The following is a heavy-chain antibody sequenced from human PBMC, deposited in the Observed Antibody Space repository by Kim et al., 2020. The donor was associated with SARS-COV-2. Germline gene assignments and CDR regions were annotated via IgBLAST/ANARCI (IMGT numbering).Heavy chain of an antibody. CDR3: ASSGPFWSGYYYFDY. J-gene: IGHJ4*02. V-gene: IGHV1-69*01. D-gene: IGHD3-3*01. Sequence: KFQGRVPITADESTSTAYMELSSLRSEDTAVYYCASSGPFWSGYYYFDYWGQGTLVTVSS.